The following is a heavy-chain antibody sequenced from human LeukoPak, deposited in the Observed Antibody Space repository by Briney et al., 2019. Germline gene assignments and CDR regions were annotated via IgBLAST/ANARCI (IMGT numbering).Heavy chain of an antibody. D-gene: IGHD1-26*01. V-gene: IGHV3-66*02. J-gene: IGHJ4*02. Sequence: GGSLRLSCAASGFSVRSKYMTWVRQAPGKGLEWVSVIYSGGTTYYADSVKGRFTISRDNSKNTLFLQMNSLRPDDTAAYCCASGTPGDSGSYRAFDYWGQGTLVTVSS. CDR3: ASGTPGDSGSYRAFDY. CDR2: IYSGGTT. CDR1: GFSVRSKY.